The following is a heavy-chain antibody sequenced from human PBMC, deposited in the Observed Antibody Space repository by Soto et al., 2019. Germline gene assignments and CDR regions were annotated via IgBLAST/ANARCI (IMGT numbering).Heavy chain of an antibody. V-gene: IGHV4-59*01. CDR1: GGSISSYY. CDR3: ARGGCSSCLFAY. Sequence: SETLSLTCPVSGGSISSYYWSWIRQPPGKGLEWIGYISHSGSTDYNPSLKSRVTISVDTSKNQFSLKLNSVTAADTAVYFCARGGCSSCLFAYWGQGALVTVSS. J-gene: IGHJ4*02. CDR2: ISHSGST. D-gene: IGHD6-13*01.